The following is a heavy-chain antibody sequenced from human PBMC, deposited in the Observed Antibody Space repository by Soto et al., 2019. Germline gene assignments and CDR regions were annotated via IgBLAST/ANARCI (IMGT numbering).Heavy chain of an antibody. CDR3: ARATRDPYDSSGYYI. D-gene: IGHD3-22*01. J-gene: IGHJ4*02. Sequence: ASVKVSCKASGYTFTSYYMHWVRQAPGQGLEWMGIINPSGGSTSYAQKFQGRVTMTRDTSTSTFYMELSSLRSEDTAVYYCARATRDPYDSSGYYIWGQGTLVTVSS. CDR1: GYTFTSYY. CDR2: INPSGGST. V-gene: IGHV1-46*01.